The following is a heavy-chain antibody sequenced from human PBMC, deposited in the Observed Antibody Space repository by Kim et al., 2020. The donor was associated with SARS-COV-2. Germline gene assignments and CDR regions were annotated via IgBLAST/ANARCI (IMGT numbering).Heavy chain of an antibody. CDR1: GGSFSGYY. D-gene: IGHD3-10*01. CDR2: INHSGST. CDR3: ARGSVAVRGVIINDY. J-gene: IGHJ4*02. Sequence: SETLSLTCAVYGGSFSGYYWSWIRQPPGKGLEWIGEINHSGSTNYNPSLKSRVTISIDTSKNQFSLKLSSVTAADTAVYYCARGSVAVRGVIINDYWGQGTLVTVSS. V-gene: IGHV4-34*01.